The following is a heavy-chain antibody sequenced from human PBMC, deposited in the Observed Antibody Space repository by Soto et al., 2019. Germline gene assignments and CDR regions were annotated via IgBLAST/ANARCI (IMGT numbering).Heavy chain of an antibody. CDR1: GGSFIGYY. D-gene: IGHD2-15*01. V-gene: IGHV4-34*01. J-gene: IGHJ4*02. Sequence: SETLSLTCAFYGGSFIGYYWSWIRQPPGKGLEWIGEINHSGSTNYNPSLKSRVTISVDTSKNQFSLKLSSVTAADTAVYYCARVVVAATTAFDYWGQGTLVTVSS. CDR3: ARVVVAATTAFDY. CDR2: INHSGST.